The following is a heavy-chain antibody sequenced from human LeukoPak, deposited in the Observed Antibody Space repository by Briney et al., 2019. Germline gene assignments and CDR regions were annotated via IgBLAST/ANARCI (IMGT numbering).Heavy chain of an antibody. CDR1: GGSISGYY. V-gene: IGHV4-59*01. Sequence: SETLSLTCTVSGGSISGYYWNWIRQPPGKGLEWIAYIDYSGSTNYNPSLKSRVTISIDTSKNQFSLRLASVTAADSAVYYCARGFDFKSTYFESWGQGTLVTVSS. D-gene: IGHD5-12*01. J-gene: IGHJ4*02. CDR3: ARGFDFKSTYFES. CDR2: IDYSGST.